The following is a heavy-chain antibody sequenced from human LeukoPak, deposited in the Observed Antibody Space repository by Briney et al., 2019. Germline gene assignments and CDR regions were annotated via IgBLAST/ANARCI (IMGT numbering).Heavy chain of an antibody. CDR3: ARDLADIVVVVAATGHAFDI. Sequence: PGGSLRLSCAASGFTFDDYGMSWVRQAPGKGLEWASGINWNGGSTGYADSVKGRFTISRDNAKNSLYLQMNSLRAEDTALYYCARDLADIVVVVAATGHAFDIWGQGTMVTVSS. V-gene: IGHV3-20*04. CDR2: INWNGGST. D-gene: IGHD2-15*01. CDR1: GFTFDDYG. J-gene: IGHJ3*02.